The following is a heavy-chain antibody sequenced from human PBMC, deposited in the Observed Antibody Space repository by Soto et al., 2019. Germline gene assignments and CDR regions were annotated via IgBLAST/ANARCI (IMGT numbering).Heavy chain of an antibody. J-gene: IGHJ4*02. CDR3: ARDVRVGEPDYFDD. CDR2: IGADGTHK. Sequence: QVRLVESGGGVVQPGRSLRLSCAASGFIIPCCAIHWIRQSPGKGLEWVAVIGADGTHKYYGDSVQGRFTISRDTSQNMVFLQMDSLTAEDTAFYYCARDVRVGEPDYFDDWGQGTLVSVSS. V-gene: IGHV3-30*01. CDR1: GFIIPCCA. D-gene: IGHD1-26*01.